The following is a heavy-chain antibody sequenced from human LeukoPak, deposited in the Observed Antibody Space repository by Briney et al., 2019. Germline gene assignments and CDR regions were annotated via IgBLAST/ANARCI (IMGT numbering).Heavy chain of an antibody. D-gene: IGHD3-22*01. Sequence: PSETLSLTCAVYGGSFSGYYWSWIRQPPGKGLEWIGEINHSGSTNYNPSLKSRVTISVDTSKNQFSLKLSSVTAADTAVYYCASRHYYDSSGYYRYWGQGTLVTVSS. V-gene: IGHV4-34*01. CDR1: GGSFSGYY. CDR3: ASRHYYDSSGYYRY. CDR2: INHSGST. J-gene: IGHJ4*02.